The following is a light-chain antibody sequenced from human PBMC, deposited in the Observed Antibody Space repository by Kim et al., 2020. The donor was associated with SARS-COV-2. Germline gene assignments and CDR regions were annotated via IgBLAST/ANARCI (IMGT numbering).Light chain of an antibody. CDR1: QGFSDW. V-gene: IGKV1-12*01. CDR2: EAS. Sequence: DIQMTQSPSSVSASVGDRVTITCRASQGFSDWLAWYQQKPGKAPKLLIYEASSLQSGVPSRFSGSGSGTDFTLTISSLQPEDFATYYCQQTDSFPWTFGQGTKVDIK. CDR3: QQTDSFPWT. J-gene: IGKJ1*01.